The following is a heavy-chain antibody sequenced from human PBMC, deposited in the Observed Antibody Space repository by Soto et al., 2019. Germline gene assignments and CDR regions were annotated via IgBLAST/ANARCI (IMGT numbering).Heavy chain of an antibody. CDR1: GYTFTNYY. D-gene: IGHD6-19*01. J-gene: IGHJ4*02. CDR3: ARPRGSGWPFDY. V-gene: IGHV1-46*03. CDR2: INPSGGTT. Sequence: QVQLVQSGAEVKKPGASVKVSCKASGYTFTNYYMHWVRQAPGQGLEWMGIINPSGGTTNYSQKFQGRVTMTRDTSTSTVYMELSSLRSDDTAVYYCARPRGSGWPFDYWGQGTLVTVSS.